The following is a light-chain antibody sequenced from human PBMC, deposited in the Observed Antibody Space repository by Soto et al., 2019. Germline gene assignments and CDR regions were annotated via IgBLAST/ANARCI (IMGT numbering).Light chain of an antibody. CDR1: QSISSW. J-gene: IGKJ1*01. Sequence: DIQMTQSPSTLSASVGDRVTITCRASQSISSWLAWYQQKPGKAPKLLIYDASSLESGVPSRFSGSGSGTDFTLTISSLQPDDVATYYCQQYNSYWTFGQGTKVEIK. CDR3: QQYNSYWT. CDR2: DAS. V-gene: IGKV1-5*01.